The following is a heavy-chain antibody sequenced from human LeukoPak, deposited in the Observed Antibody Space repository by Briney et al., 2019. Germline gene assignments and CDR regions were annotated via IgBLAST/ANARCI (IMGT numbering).Heavy chain of an antibody. CDR3: ARHRVLAAAGTPAGFDS. J-gene: IGHJ4*02. V-gene: IGHV3-48*02. Sequence: GGSLRLSCAASGVTFSSCDMNWVRQAPGKGLEWVSYISSSSSTTSYADSVKGRFTISRDNAKNSLYLQMNSLRDEDTAVYYCARHRVLAAAGTPAGFDSWGQGTLVTVSS. D-gene: IGHD6-13*01. CDR1: GVTFSSCD. CDR2: ISSSSSTT.